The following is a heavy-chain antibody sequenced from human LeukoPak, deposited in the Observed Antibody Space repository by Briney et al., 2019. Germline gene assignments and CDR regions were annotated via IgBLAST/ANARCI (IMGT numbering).Heavy chain of an antibody. Sequence: ASMKVSCKASGYTFTSHYMHWVRQAPGQGLEWMGIINPSGGSTSYAQKFQGRVTMTRDTTTSTVYMELSSLRSEDTAVYYCARGGSGGSYIDYWGQGTLVTVSS. CDR1: GYTFTSHY. D-gene: IGHD2-15*01. CDR2: INPSGGST. V-gene: IGHV1-46*01. J-gene: IGHJ4*02. CDR3: ARGGSGGSYIDY.